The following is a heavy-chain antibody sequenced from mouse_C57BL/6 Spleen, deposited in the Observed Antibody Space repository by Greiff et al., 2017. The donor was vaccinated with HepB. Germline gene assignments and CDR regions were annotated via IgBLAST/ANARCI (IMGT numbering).Heavy chain of an antibody. J-gene: IGHJ3*01. CDR3: ALYYSNPAWFAY. Sequence: ESGPGLVKPSQSLSLTCSVTGYSITSGYYWNWIRQFPGNKLEWMGYISYDGSNNYNPSLKNRISITRDTSKNQFFLKLNSVTTEDTATYYCALYYSNPAWFAYWGQGTLVTVSA. D-gene: IGHD2-5*01. V-gene: IGHV3-6*01. CDR2: ISYDGSN. CDR1: GYSITSGYY.